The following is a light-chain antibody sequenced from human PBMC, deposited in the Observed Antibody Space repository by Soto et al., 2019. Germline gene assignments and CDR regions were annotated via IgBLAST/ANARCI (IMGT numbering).Light chain of an antibody. J-gene: IGKJ4*01. CDR2: AAS. CDR3: QQLNSYPRT. CDR1: QGISSY. Sequence: DIQLTQSPSFLSASVGERATITCRASQGISSYLAWYQQKPGKAPKLLIYAASTLQSGVPSTFSGSGSGTESTLTISSLQPEDFATDYCQQLNSYPRTFGGGTKVEIK. V-gene: IGKV1-9*01.